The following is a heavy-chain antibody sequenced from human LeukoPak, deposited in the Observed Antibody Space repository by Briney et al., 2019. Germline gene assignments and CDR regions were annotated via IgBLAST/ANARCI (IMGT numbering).Heavy chain of an antibody. V-gene: IGHV3-48*01. D-gene: IGHD4-11*01. CDR3: ARAGTVTTSPLDYYYYMDV. Sequence: GGSLRLSCAASGFTFSSYSMNWVRQAPGKGLEWVSYISSSSSTIYYADSVKGRFTISRNNAKNSLYLQMNSLRAEDTAVYYCARAGTVTTSPLDYYYYMDVWGKGTTVTVSS. J-gene: IGHJ6*03. CDR2: ISSSSSTI. CDR1: GFTFSSYS.